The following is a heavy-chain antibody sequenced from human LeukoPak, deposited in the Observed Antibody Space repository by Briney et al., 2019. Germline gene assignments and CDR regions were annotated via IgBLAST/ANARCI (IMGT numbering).Heavy chain of an antibody. J-gene: IGHJ3*02. CDR3: ARDEASGSYGI. CDR2: ISSSSSYT. CDR1: GFTFSDYY. D-gene: IGHD1-26*01. Sequence: PGGSLRLSCAASGFTFSDYYMSWIRQAPGKGLEWVSYISSSSSYTNCADSVKGRFTISRDNAKNSLYLQMNSLRAEDTAVYYCARDEASGSYGIWGQGTMVTVSS. V-gene: IGHV3-11*06.